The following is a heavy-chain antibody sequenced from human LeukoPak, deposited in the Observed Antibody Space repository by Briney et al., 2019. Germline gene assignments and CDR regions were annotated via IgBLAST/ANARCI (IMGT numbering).Heavy chain of an antibody. Sequence: SETLSLTCTVSGGSISSSSYYWVWIRQPPGKGLEWIGSIYYSGSTYYNPSLKSRVTISVDTSKNQFSLKLSSVTAADTAVYYCARQDILTGYYNYWGQGTLVTVSS. CDR2: IYYSGST. V-gene: IGHV4-39*01. J-gene: IGHJ4*02. CDR3: ARQDILTGYYNY. CDR1: GGSISSSSYY. D-gene: IGHD3-9*01.